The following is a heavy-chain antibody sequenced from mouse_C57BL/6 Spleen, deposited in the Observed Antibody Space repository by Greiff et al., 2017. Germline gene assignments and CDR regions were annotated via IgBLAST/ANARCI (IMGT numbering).Heavy chain of an antibody. CDR2: ISDGGSYT. J-gene: IGHJ2*01. CDR3: ARDRSNYALDY. CDR1: GFTFSSYA. Sequence: DVQLVESGGGLVKPGGSLKLSCAASGFTFSSYAMSWVRQTPEKRLEWVATISDGGSYTYYPDNVKGRFTISRDNAKNNLYLQMSHLKSEDTAMYYCARDRSNYALDYWGQGTTLTVSS. D-gene: IGHD2-5*01. V-gene: IGHV5-4*01.